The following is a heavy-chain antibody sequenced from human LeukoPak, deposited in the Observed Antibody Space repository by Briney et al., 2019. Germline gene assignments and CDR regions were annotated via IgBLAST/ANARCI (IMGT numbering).Heavy chain of an antibody. D-gene: IGHD2-2*02. Sequence: HSGGSLRLSCAASGFTFSSYAMSWVRQAPGKGLEWVSAISGSGGSTYYADSVKGRFTISRDNSKNTLYLQMNSLRAEDTAVYYCARDLTTPTTDCSGTNCYSRDAFDIWGQGTMITVSS. CDR1: GFTFSSYA. CDR3: ARDLTTPTTDCSGTNCYSRDAFDI. J-gene: IGHJ3*02. CDR2: ISGSGGST. V-gene: IGHV3-23*01.